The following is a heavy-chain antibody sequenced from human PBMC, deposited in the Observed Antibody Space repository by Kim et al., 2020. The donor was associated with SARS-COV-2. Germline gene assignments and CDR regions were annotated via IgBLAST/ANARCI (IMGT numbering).Heavy chain of an antibody. D-gene: IGHD6-6*01. V-gene: IGHV3-30-3*01. J-gene: IGHJ6*02. CDR3: AGTQGSSSLYYYYGMDV. CDR1: GFTFSSYA. CDR2: ISYDGSNK. Sequence: GGSLRLSCGVSGFTFSSYAMHWVRQAPGKGLEWVAGISYDGSNKYYADSVKGRFTISRDNSKNTLYLQMNRLRAEDTAVYYCAGTQGSSSLYYYYGMDVCGQGTTVTVSS.